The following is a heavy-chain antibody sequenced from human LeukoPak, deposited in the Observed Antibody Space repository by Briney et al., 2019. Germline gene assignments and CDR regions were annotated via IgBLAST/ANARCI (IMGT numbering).Heavy chain of an antibody. J-gene: IGHJ4*02. CDR1: GFTFSSYS. CDR2: ISDSGGTI. Sequence: GGSLRLSCAASGFTFSSYSMNWVRQAPGKGLEWVSYISDSGGTIYSADSVKGRFTISRDNAKNSLYLQMNSLRAEDTAVYYCAREVAAIDYWGQGTLVTVSS. V-gene: IGHV3-48*04. D-gene: IGHD1-26*01. CDR3: AREVAAIDY.